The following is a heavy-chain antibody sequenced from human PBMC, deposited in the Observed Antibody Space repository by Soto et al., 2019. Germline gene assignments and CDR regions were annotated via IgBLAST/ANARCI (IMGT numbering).Heavy chain of an antibody. V-gene: IGHV3-11*01. CDR3: ARDLGYYDSSGYFDY. Sequence: GGSLRLSCADSGFTFSDHYMSWIRQAPGKGLEWVSYISSSGDIIYYADSVKGRFTISRDNAKNSLYLQMNSLRAEDTAVYYCARDLGYYDSSGYFDYWGQGTLVTVSS. CDR1: GFTFSDHY. D-gene: IGHD3-22*01. J-gene: IGHJ4*02. CDR2: ISSSGDII.